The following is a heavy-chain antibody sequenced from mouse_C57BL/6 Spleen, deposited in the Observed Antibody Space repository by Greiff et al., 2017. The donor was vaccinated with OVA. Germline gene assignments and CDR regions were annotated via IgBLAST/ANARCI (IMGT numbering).Heavy chain of an antibody. D-gene: IGHD1-1*01. J-gene: IGHJ2*01. CDR2: ISGGGGNT. V-gene: IGHV5-9*01. Sequence: EVKLVESGGGLVKPGGSLKLSCAASGFTFSSYTMSWVRQTPEKRLEWVATISGGGGNTYYPDSVKGRFTISRDNAKNTLYLQMSSLSSEDTALYYCARQGYYGSSSYFDYWGQGTTLTVSS. CDR3: ARQGYYGSSSYFDY. CDR1: GFTFSSYT.